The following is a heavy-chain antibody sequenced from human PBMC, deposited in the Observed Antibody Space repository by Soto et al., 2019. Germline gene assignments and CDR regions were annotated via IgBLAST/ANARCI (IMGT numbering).Heavy chain of an antibody. Sequence: ASVKVSCKASGYSFTSYAISCARHAPGQGLEWMGWISAYSGDTNYAQKFQGRVTMLTDTSTSTAFMEVTSLRSDDTAVYYCARSRGYCSGGSCYFDFWGQGTLVTVSS. CDR2: ISAYSGDT. J-gene: IGHJ4*02. CDR1: GYSFTSYA. V-gene: IGHV1-18*01. CDR3: ARSRGYCSGGSCYFDF. D-gene: IGHD2-15*01.